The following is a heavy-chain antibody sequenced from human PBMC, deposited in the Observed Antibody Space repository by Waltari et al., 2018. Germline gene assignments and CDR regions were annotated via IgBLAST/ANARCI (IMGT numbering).Heavy chain of an antibody. CDR2: LNEGNGNT. Sequence: QVQLVQSGAEVKKPGASVKVSCRASGYTFTNYAIHWVRQAPGQSLEWMGRLNEGNGNTIYSQKFQGRITITRDTSSGTAYMELTSLRSEDTAVYYCARDLPYYDFLSGVGGGYFDPWGQGTLVTVSS. CDR3: ARDLPYYDFLSGVGGGYFDP. D-gene: IGHD3-3*01. V-gene: IGHV1-3*01. CDR1: GYTFTNYA. J-gene: IGHJ5*02.